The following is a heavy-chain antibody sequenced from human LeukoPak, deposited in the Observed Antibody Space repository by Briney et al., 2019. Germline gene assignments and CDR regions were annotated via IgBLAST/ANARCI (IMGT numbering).Heavy chain of an antibody. V-gene: IGHV3-33*01. CDR1: GFAFHTYG. Sequence: QSGGSLRLSCVASGFAFHTYGIHWVRQAPGKGLEWVAVIWYDGEKKYFSDSVKGRFTASRDNSKNTVYLQMNSLRAEDTAVYFCARGTRVDLPRYYYHGMDVWGPGTTVSVSS. J-gene: IGHJ6*02. CDR3: ARGTRVDLPRYYYHGMDV. CDR2: IWYDGEKK. D-gene: IGHD2-15*01.